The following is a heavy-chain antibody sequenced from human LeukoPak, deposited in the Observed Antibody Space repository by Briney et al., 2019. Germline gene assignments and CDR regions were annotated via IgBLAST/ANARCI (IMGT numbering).Heavy chain of an antibody. D-gene: IGHD3-16*02. J-gene: IGHJ3*02. CDR1: GFTFSSYE. CDR2: ISSSGSTT. CDR3: ANRAYYNYVWWSYRYFDAFDI. Sequence: GGSLTLSCSASGFTFSSYEMNRVRQAPGKGLEGVSYISSSGSTTYYAVSVKGRITISRDNAKNSVYLQMNSLRAEDRAVYYCANRAYYNYVWWSYRYFDAFDIWGQGTMVTVSS. V-gene: IGHV3-48*03.